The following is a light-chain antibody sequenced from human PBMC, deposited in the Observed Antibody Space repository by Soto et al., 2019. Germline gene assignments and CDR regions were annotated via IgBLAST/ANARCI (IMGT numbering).Light chain of an antibody. CDR1: QSLSSSY. CDR3: QQYGSSSYT. Sequence: EIVLTQSPGTLSLSPGERATLSCRASQSLSSSYLTWYQQKPGQAPRLLIYGASSRATGIPARFSGSGSGTAFSLTISRLEPEDFAVYYCQQYGSSSYTFGQGPKLEIK. J-gene: IGKJ2*01. V-gene: IGKV3-20*01. CDR2: GAS.